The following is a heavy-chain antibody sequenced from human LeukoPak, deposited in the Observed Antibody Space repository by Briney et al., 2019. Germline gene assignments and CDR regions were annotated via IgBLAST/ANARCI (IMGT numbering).Heavy chain of an antibody. V-gene: IGHV1-18*01. CDR1: GYTFTSYG. D-gene: IGHD5-18*01. CDR2: ISAHNGNT. CDR3: AREDLQEGGYSYGLYYYYYMDV. Sequence: ASVKVSCKASGYTFTSYGISWVRQAPGQGLEWMGWISAHNGNTNYAQKLQGRVTMTTDTSTSTAYMELRSLRSDDTAVYYCAREDLQEGGYSYGLYYYYYMDVWGKGTTVTVSS. J-gene: IGHJ6*03.